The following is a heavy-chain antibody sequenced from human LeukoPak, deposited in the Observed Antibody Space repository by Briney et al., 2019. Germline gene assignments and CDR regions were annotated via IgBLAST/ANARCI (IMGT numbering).Heavy chain of an antibody. CDR1: GFTFSSYS. D-gene: IGHD6-19*01. J-gene: IGHJ4*02. CDR3: AREDIRLDYFDY. V-gene: IGHV3-48*01. Sequence: PGGSLRLSCAASGFTFSSYSMNWVRQAPGKGLDWVSYISSGSAAIYYADSVKGRFTVSRDNAKNSLYLQMNSLRAEDTAVYYCAREDIRLDYFDYWGQGTLVTVSS. CDR2: ISSGSAAI.